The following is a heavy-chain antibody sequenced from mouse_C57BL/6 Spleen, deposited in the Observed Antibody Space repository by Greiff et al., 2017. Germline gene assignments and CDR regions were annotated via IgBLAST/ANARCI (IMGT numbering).Heavy chain of an antibody. J-gene: IGHJ4*01. Sequence: VKLMESGAELVKPGASVKISCKASGYAFSSYWMNWVKQRPGKGLEWIGQIYPGDGDTNYNGKFKGKATLTADKSSSTAYMQLSSLTSEDSAVYFCARSGVTTVASYYYAMDYWGQGTSVTVSS. CDR2: IYPGDGDT. D-gene: IGHD1-1*01. V-gene: IGHV1-80*01. CDR1: GYAFSSYW. CDR3: ARSGVTTVASYYYAMDY.